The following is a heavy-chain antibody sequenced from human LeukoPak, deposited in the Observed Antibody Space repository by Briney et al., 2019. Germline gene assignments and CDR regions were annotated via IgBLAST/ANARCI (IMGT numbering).Heavy chain of an antibody. CDR1: GYTLTELS. Sequence: GASVKVSCKVSGYTLTELSMHWVRQAPGKGLEWMGGFDPEDGKTIYAQKFQGRVTMTEDTSTDTAYMELSSLRSEGTAVYYCATGSSSPDAFDIWGQGTMVTVSS. J-gene: IGHJ3*02. V-gene: IGHV1-24*01. CDR2: FDPEDGKT. CDR3: ATGSSSPDAFDI. D-gene: IGHD6-13*01.